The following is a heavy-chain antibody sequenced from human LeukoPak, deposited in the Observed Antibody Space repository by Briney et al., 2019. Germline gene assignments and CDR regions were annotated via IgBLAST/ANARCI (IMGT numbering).Heavy chain of an antibody. V-gene: IGHV4-59*01. CDR1: GGSISSYY. J-gene: IGHJ3*02. CDR2: IYYSGST. CDR3: ALCGSYYANDAFDI. Sequence: PSETLSLTCTVSGGSISSYYWSWIRQPPGKGLEWIGYIYYSGSTNYNPSLKSRVTISVDTSKNQFSLKLSSVTAADTAVYYCALCGSYYANDAFDIWGQGIMVTVSS. D-gene: IGHD1-26*01.